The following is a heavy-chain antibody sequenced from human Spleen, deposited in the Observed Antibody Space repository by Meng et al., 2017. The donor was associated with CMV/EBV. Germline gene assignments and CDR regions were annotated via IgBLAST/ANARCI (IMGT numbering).Heavy chain of an antibody. CDR1: GFTFSSYT. CDR2: ISSSSRYI. CDR3: ARDQWLPYYYYYGMDV. D-gene: IGHD3-22*01. J-gene: IGHJ6*02. V-gene: IGHV3-21*01. Sequence: GGSLRLSCAASGFTFSSYTMNWVRQAPGKGLEWVSSISSSSRYIYYADSVKGRFTISRDNAKNSLFLQMNSLRAEDTAVYYCARDQWLPYYYYYGMDVWGQGTTVTVSS.